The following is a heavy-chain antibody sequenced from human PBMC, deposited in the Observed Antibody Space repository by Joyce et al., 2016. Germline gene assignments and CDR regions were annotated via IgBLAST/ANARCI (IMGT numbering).Heavy chain of an antibody. CDR1: GYTLSELS. CDR2: FAPEEGET. Sequence: QVQLVQSGAEVKKPGASVKLSCKVSGYTLSELSIHWVRQTPGGGLEWMGGFAPEEGETIYAQQFQGRVTLTEDTSADTAYMELKGLRSRDTAVYFCATTYIQDAFDIWGQGTMVTVSS. J-gene: IGHJ3*02. CDR3: ATTYIQDAFDI. D-gene: IGHD4-11*01. V-gene: IGHV1-24*01.